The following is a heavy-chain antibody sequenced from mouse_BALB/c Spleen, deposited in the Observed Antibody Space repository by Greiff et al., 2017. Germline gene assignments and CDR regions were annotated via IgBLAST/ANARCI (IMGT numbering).Heavy chain of an antibody. CDR2: ISSGSSTI. Sequence: EVQVVESGGDLVKPGGSRKLSCAASGFTFSSYGMHWVRQAPEKGLEWVAYISSGSSTIYYADIVKGRFTISRDNPKNTLFLQMTSLRSEDTAMYYCARSGGTGYAMDYWGQGTSVTVSS. J-gene: IGHJ4*01. CDR1: GFTFSSYG. CDR3: ARSGGTGYAMDY. V-gene: IGHV5-17*02. D-gene: IGHD3-2*02.